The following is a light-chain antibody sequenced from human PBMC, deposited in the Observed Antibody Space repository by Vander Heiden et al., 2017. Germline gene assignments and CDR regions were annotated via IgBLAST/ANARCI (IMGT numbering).Light chain of an antibody. CDR1: SSNIGSYG. CDR3: AAWDGTLNGVV. J-gene: IGLJ2*01. Sequence: QPALPQPPSASGTPRPRVTISGSGSSSNIGSYGVHWYQQVPGTAPKLLIHTNGQRPSGVPDRFSVSKSGTSASMAISGLQSEDEADYYCAAWDGTLNGVVFGGGTKLTVL. CDR2: TNG. V-gene: IGLV1-44*01.